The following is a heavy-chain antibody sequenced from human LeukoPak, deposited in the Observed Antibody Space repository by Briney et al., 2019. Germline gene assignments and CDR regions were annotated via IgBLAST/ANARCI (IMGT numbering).Heavy chain of an antibody. CDR2: TRSKVYGGTT. V-gene: IGHV3-49*04. D-gene: IGHD3-3*01. Sequence: GRSLRLSCTASGFTFGDYAMSWVRQAPGKGLEWVGFTRSKVYGGTTEYAASVKVRFTISRDDSKSIAYLQMTSLKTEDAGVYYCTRFTIVGVVDAFDIWGQGTMVTVSS. J-gene: IGHJ3*02. CDR1: GFTFGDYA. CDR3: TRFTIVGVVDAFDI.